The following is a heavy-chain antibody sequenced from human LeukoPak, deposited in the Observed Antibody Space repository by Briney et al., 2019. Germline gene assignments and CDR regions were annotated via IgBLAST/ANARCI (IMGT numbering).Heavy chain of an antibody. D-gene: IGHD6-13*01. CDR1: GFTFSSYA. Sequence: GGSLRLSCAASGFTFSSYAMSWVRQAPGKGLEWVSAISGSGGSTYYADSVKGRFTISRDNSKNTLYLQMNSLKTEDTAVYYCTTDDSIAAAEKGGYWGQGTLVTVSS. J-gene: IGHJ4*02. CDR3: TTDDSIAAAEKGGY. V-gene: IGHV3-23*01. CDR2: ISGSGGST.